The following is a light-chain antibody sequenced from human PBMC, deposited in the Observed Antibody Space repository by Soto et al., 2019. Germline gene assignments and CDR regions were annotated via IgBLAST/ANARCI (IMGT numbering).Light chain of an antibody. Sequence: QSALTQPASVSGSPGQSITISCTGTSSDVGSYNLVSWYQQHPGKAPKLMIYEVSKRTSGVSNRFSGSKSGNTASLTISGRKAEDVADYYCCSYAGSSTLVVFGGGTKLTVL. CDR3: CSYAGSSTLVV. CDR1: SSDVGSYNL. CDR2: EVS. J-gene: IGLJ2*01. V-gene: IGLV2-23*02.